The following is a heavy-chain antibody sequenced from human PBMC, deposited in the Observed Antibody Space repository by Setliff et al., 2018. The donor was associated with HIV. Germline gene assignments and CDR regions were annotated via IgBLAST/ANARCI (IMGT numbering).Heavy chain of an antibody. CDR2: MNPDSGLT. Sequence: ASVMVSCKASGYTFTNYDINWVRQVPGQGLEWMGRMNPDSGLTDYAPKLQGRVIMTRNTSITTAYMQVTRLRSDDTAVYYCARGSFGGSYSSFWGQGTLVTVSS. CDR3: ARGSFGGSYSSF. CDR1: GYTFTNYD. J-gene: IGHJ4*02. V-gene: IGHV1-8*01. D-gene: IGHD1-26*01.